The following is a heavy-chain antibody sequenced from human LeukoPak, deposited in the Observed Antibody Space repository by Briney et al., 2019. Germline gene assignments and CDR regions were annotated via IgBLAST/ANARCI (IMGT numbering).Heavy chain of an antibody. Sequence: LPGGSLRLTCAASGFTFSSYWMTWVRQAPGKGLEWVVNIQEDGSEKYYVDSVKGRFTISRDNAKNSLYLQMNSLRAEDTAVYYCARDATVASLDYWGQGTLVTVSS. D-gene: IGHD5-12*01. CDR2: IQEDGSEK. V-gene: IGHV3-7*01. J-gene: IGHJ4*02. CDR3: ARDATVASLDY. CDR1: GFTFSSYW.